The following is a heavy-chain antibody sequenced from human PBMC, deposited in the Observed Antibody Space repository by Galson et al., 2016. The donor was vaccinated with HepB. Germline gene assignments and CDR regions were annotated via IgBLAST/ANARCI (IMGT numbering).Heavy chain of an antibody. J-gene: IGHJ5*02. CDR1: GFSFTTTRRG. D-gene: IGHD3-10*01. Sequence: PALVKPTQTLTLTCTFSGFSFTTTRRGVGWIRQSPGKALEWLALIYWDDDKRYSPSLKNRLTITKDTSKNQVVLTVTNMDPVDTATYYCVHRRGPLWVGDLLYLCRGENWFDPWGQGTLVTVSS. CDR2: IYWDDDK. V-gene: IGHV2-5*02. CDR3: VHRRGPLWVGDLLYLCRGENWFDP.